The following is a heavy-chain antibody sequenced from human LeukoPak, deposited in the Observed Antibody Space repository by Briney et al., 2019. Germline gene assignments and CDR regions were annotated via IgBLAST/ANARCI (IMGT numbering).Heavy chain of an antibody. V-gene: IGHV3-23*01. CDR3: AKDQGYFDWLLGAFDY. CDR1: GFTFSSYA. J-gene: IGHJ4*02. D-gene: IGHD3-9*01. Sequence: GGSLRLSCAASGFTFSSYAMSWVRQAPGKGLEWVSAISGSGGSTYYADSVKGRFTISRDNSKNTLYLQMNSLRAEDTAVYYCAKDQGYFDWLLGAFDYWGQGTLVTASS. CDR2: ISGSGGST.